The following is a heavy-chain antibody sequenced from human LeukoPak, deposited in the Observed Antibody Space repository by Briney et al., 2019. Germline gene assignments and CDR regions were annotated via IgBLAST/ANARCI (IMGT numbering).Heavy chain of an antibody. J-gene: IGHJ4*02. Sequence: SETLSLTCTVSGGSISSGGYYWSWIRQHPGKGLEWIGYIYYSGSTYYNPSLKSRVTISVDTSKNQFSLKLSSVTAADTAVYYCARALGYDYVWGSVDYWGQGTLVTVSS. CDR1: GGSISSGGYY. CDR3: ARALGYDYVWGSVDY. D-gene: IGHD3-16*01. CDR2: IYYSGST. V-gene: IGHV4-31*03.